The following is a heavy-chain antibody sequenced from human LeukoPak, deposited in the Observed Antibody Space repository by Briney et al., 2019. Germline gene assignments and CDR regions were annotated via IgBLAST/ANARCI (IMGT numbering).Heavy chain of an antibody. D-gene: IGHD3-22*01. J-gene: IGHJ6*02. Sequence: SETLSLTCTVSGGSVSSGTYYWSWIRQPPGKGLEWIGYIYYSGSTNYNPSLKSRVTISVDTSKNQFSLKLISVTAADTAVYYCAGNTYYYDSSGYYYYYYGMDVWGQGTTVTVSS. CDR3: AGNTYYYDSSGYYYYYYGMDV. CDR1: GGSVSSGTYY. V-gene: IGHV4-61*01. CDR2: IYYSGST.